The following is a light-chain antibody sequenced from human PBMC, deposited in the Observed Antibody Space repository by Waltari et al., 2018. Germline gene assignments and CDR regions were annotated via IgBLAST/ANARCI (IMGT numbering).Light chain of an antibody. CDR1: QSVGRT. CDR2: GAS. Sequence: IVLTQSPGTLSLSPGERATLSCRASQSVGRTLAWYQQKPGQAPRLLIYGASIRATGIPDRFSGGGSGTDFSLTISRLEPEDFAVYYCQHYVSLPATFGQGTMVEIK. J-gene: IGKJ1*01. V-gene: IGKV3-20*01. CDR3: QHYVSLPAT.